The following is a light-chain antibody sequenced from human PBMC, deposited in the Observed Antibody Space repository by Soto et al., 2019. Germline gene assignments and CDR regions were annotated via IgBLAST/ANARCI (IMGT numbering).Light chain of an antibody. CDR1: LSISTW. CDR2: DAS. J-gene: IGKJ1*01. CDR3: KDLYTSPQP. V-gene: IGKV1-5*01. Sequence: DIQMTQSPSTLSASVGDRVTITCRASLSISTWLAWYQQKPGKAPKLLMYDASSLESGVPSRFSGSGSGTEFTLTISSLQPEDFATYSRKDLYTSPQPCAHGT.